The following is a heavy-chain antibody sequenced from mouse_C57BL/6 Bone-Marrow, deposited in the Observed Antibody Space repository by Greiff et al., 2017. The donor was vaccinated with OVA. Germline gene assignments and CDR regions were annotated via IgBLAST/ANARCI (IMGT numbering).Heavy chain of an antibody. V-gene: IGHV5-12-2*01. Sequence: EVKLVESGGGLVQPGGSLKLSCAASGFTFSSYTMSWVRQTPEKRLEWVAYISNGGGSTYYPDTVKGRFTISRDNAKNTLYLQMSSLKSEDTAMYYCARKGAYYGNFYLYFDVWGAGTTVTVSS. CDR1: GFTFSSYT. CDR2: ISNGGGST. CDR3: ARKGAYYGNFYLYFDV. D-gene: IGHD2-10*01. J-gene: IGHJ1*01.